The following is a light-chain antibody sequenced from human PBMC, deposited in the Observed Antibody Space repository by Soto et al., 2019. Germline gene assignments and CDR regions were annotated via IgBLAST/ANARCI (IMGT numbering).Light chain of an antibody. CDR2: GTS. CDR3: VLYYGGAAV. V-gene: IGLV7-43*01. CDR1: TGAVTSGYY. Sequence: QTVVTQEPSLTVSPGGTVTLTCASSTGAVTSGYYPNWFQQKPGQAPRALIFGTSNRHSLTPARFSGSLLGGKAALTLSGVQPEDEAEYYCVLYYGGAAVFGGGTQLTVL. J-gene: IGLJ7*01.